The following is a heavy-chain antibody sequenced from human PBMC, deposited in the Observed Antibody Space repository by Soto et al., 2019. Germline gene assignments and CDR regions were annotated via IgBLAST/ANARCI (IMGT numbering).Heavy chain of an antibody. CDR2: VSFDGNRQ. CDR1: GFTFSSFA. D-gene: IGHD2-2*01. J-gene: IGHJ4*02. CDR3: ARRHREVPALIGDYFDY. V-gene: IGHV3-30*04. Sequence: QVQLVESGGGVVQPGKSLTLSCAASGFTFSSFAMHWVRQPPGKGLEWVAVVSFDGNRQYFSDSEKGRFTISRDNSKNTVSLHMNSLRDDDSALYYCARRHREVPALIGDYFDYWGQGTLVTVSS.